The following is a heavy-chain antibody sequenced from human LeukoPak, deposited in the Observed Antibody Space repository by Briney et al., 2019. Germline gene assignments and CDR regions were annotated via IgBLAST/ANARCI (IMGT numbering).Heavy chain of an antibody. CDR1: GYSFTYNH. J-gene: IGHJ6*02. Sequence: ASVKVSCKASGYSFTYNHIHWVRQAPGQGLEWMGWINPHSGDTNYTQKFQDRVTMIRDTSNRTVYMEVTRLRSDDTAVYYCVRDAPTGVYGMDAWGQGTTVTVSS. CDR3: VRDAPTGVYGMDA. D-gene: IGHD1-1*01. V-gene: IGHV1-2*02. CDR2: INPHSGDT.